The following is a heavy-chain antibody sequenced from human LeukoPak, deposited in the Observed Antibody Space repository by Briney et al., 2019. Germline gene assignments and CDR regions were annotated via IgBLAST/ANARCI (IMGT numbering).Heavy chain of an antibody. CDR3: ARDAVAGTFVDY. D-gene: IGHD6-19*01. CDR2: ISRSSGSI. J-gene: IGHJ4*02. CDR1: GFTFSSYG. V-gene: IGHV3-48*01. Sequence: PGGSLRLSCAASGFTFSSYGMNWVRQAPGKGLEWVSYISRSSGSIYYAESVKGRFTISRDNAKKSLYLQMNSLRAEDTAVHYCARDAVAGTFVDYWGQGTLVTVSS.